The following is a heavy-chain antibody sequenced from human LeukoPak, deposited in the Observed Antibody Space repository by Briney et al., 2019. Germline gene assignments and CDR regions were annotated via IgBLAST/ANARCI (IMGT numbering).Heavy chain of an antibody. CDR3: ARDPSPYCSSTSCYTWAFDI. CDR2: ISSSSSYI. J-gene: IGHJ3*02. V-gene: IGHV3-21*01. CDR1: GFTFSSYS. Sequence: GGSLRLSCAASGFTFSSYSMNWVRQAPGKGLEWVSSISSSSSYIYYADSVKGRFTISRDNAKNSLYLQMNSLRAEDTAVYYCARDPSPYCSSTSCYTWAFDIWGQGTMVTVSS. D-gene: IGHD2-2*02.